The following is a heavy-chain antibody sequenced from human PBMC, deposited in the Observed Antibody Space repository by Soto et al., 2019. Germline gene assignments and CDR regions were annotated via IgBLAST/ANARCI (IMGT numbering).Heavy chain of an antibody. V-gene: IGHV6-1*01. J-gene: IGHJ6*02. CDR1: WDSVSGYSAA. CDR3: ARDGLIPGDDYAGMDV. Sequence: SQTLSLTCVISWDSVSGYSAACNWVRPSPSRGLEWLGRTYYRSKWYNDFAGSVRSRMTINPDTSKNQFSLQLNSVTPEDTAVYYCARDGLIPGDDYAGMDVWGQGTTVTVSS. D-gene: IGHD3-16*01. CDR2: TYYRSKWYN.